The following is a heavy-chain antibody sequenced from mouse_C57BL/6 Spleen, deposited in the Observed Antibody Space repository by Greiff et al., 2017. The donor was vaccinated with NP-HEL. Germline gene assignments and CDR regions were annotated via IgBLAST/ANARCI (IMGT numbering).Heavy chain of an antibody. Sequence: QVQLQQSGAELVKPGASVKISCKASGYAFSSYWMNWVKQRPGKGLEWIGQLYPGDGDTNYNGKFKGKATLTADKSSSTAYMQLSSLTSEDSAVYFCARRGYYGTPFAYWGQGTLVTVSA. J-gene: IGHJ3*01. CDR1: GYAFSSYW. V-gene: IGHV1-80*01. CDR3: ARRGYYGTPFAY. D-gene: IGHD1-1*01. CDR2: LYPGDGDT.